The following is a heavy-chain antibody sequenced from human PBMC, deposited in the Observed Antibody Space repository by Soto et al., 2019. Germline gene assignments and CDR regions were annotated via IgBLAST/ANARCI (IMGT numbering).Heavy chain of an antibody. J-gene: IGHJ6*02. CDR1: GYTFTSYD. CDR2: MNPNSGNT. CDR3: ARGLRSGWSYGMDV. V-gene: IGHV1-8*01. Sequence: ASVKVSCKASGYTFTSYDINWVRQATGQGLEWMGWMNPNSGNTGYAQKFQGRVTMTRNTSISTAYMELSRLRSEDTAVYYCARGLRSGWSYGMDVWGQGTTVTVSS. D-gene: IGHD6-19*01.